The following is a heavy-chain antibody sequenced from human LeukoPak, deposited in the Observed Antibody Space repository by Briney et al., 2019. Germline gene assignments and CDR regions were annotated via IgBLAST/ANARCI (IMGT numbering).Heavy chain of an antibody. J-gene: IGHJ4*02. D-gene: IGHD6-13*01. CDR2: VSAYNGST. V-gene: IGHV1-18*01. Sequence: ASVKVSCKASGYTFTSYGISWVRQAPGQGLEWMGWVSAYNGSTNYAQKLQGRVTMTTDTSTSTAYMELRSLRSDDTAVYYCALSPSSWYPVPRYWGQGTLVTVSS. CDR1: GYTFTSYG. CDR3: ALSPSSWYPVPRY.